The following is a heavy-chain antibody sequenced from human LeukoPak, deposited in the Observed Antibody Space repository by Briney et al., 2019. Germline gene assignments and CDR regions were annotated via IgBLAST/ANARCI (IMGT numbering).Heavy chain of an antibody. D-gene: IGHD6-19*01. CDR3: ARAGYSSGWYDTYFDY. CDR2: ISYDGSNK. V-gene: IGHV3-30-3*01. CDR1: GFTFSSYA. Sequence: GRSLRLSCAASGFTFSSYAMHWVRQAPGKGLEWVAVISYDGSNKYYADSVKGRFTISRDNSKNTLYLQMNSLRAEDTAVYYCARAGYSSGWYDTYFDYWGQGTLVTVSS. J-gene: IGHJ4*02.